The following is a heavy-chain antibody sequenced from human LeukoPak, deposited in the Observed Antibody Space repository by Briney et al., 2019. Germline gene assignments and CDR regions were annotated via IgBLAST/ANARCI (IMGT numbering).Heavy chain of an antibody. Sequence: SETLSLTCTVSGGSISGYFGTWIRQPAGKELEWIGRVYTSGTTYYKPSLVRRVTLSLATSDTQFSLRVTSVTAADTAIYYCARGTEKTRISGYYSFDHWGRGLLVTVSS. V-gene: IGHV4-4*07. J-gene: IGHJ4*02. CDR1: GGSISGYF. D-gene: IGHD5-12*01. CDR3: ARGTEKTRISGYYSFDH. CDR2: VYTSGTT.